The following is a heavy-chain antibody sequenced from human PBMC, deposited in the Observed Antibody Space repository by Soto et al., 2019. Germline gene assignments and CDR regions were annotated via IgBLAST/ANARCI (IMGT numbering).Heavy chain of an antibody. V-gene: IGHV1-69*06. CDR3: ARKQQQLVHNAFDI. CDR2: IIPIFGTA. D-gene: IGHD6-13*01. Sequence: SVKVSCKASVGTFSSYAISWVRQAPGQGLEWMGGIIPIFGTANYAQKFQGRVTITADKSTSTAYMELSSLRSEDTAVYYCARKQQQLVHNAFDIWGQGTMVTVSS. CDR1: VGTFSSYA. J-gene: IGHJ3*02.